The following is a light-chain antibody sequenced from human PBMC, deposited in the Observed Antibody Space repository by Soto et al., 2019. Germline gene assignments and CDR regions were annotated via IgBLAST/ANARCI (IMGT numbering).Light chain of an antibody. CDR1: ISNIGNNF. J-gene: IGLJ7*01. Sequence: QSVLTQPPSASGAPGQRVTISCSGSISNIGNNFVFWYQHLPGTAPKLVIDRNNQRPSGVPDRFSGSKSGTSASLAISGLGAEDEADYYCAAWDDRLSGAVFGGGTQLTVL. CDR2: RNN. CDR3: AAWDDRLSGAV. V-gene: IGLV1-47*01.